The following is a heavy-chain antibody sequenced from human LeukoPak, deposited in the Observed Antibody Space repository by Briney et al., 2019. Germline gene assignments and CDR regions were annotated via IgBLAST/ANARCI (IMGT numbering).Heavy chain of an antibody. V-gene: IGHV4-4*07. CDR3: ARTTYYYDSSTTGEFDY. CDR1: GGSISSYY. CDR2: IYTSGST. Sequence: SGTLSLTCTVSGGSISSYYWSWIRQPAGKGLEWIGRIYTSGSTNYNPSLKSRVTISVDTSKNQFSLKLSSVTAADTAVYYCARTTYYYDSSTTGEFDYWGQGTLVTVSS. D-gene: IGHD3-22*01. J-gene: IGHJ4*02.